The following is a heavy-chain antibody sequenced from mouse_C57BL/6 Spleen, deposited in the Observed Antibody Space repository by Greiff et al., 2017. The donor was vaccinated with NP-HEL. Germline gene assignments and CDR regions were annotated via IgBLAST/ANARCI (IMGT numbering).Heavy chain of an antibody. Sequence: QVQLQQPGAELVMPGASVKLSCKASGYTFTSYWMHWVKQRPGQGLEWIGEIDPSDSYTNYNQKFKGKSTLTVDKSSSTAYMQLSSLTSEDSAVYYCARRGTLARLDYWGQGTTLTVSS. CDR3: ARRGTLARLDY. V-gene: IGHV1-69*01. CDR2: IDPSDSYT. J-gene: IGHJ2*01. CDR1: GYTFTSYW.